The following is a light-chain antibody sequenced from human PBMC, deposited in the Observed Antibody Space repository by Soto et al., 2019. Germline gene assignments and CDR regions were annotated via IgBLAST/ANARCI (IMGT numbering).Light chain of an antibody. CDR2: GAS. CDR3: QQFSSYPLT. CDR1: QSISRY. J-gene: IGKJ4*01. Sequence: IVLTQSPGTLSLSPGERTPLSCRASQSISRYLAWYQQKPGQGPRLLIYGASSRATGTPDRFSGGGSGTDFTLTISRLEPEDFAVYYCQQFSSYPLTFGGGTKVDIK. V-gene: IGKV3-20*01.